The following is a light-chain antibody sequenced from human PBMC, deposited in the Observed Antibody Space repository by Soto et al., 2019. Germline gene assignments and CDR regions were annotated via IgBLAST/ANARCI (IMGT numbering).Light chain of an antibody. V-gene: IGKV3-20*01. CDR3: QQYDKSPRT. CDR2: SVS. Sequence: EIVMTQSPATLSVSPGERATLSCRASQSVSNRYLSWYQQKPGQAPRLLIYSVSMRATGIPDRFSGSGSDTDFTLTISRLEPEDFAVYYCQQYDKSPRTFGQGTKVDIK. CDR1: QSVSNRY. J-gene: IGKJ1*01.